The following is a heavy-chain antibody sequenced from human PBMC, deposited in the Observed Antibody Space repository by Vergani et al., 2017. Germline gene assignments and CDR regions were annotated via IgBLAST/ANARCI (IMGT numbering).Heavy chain of an antibody. CDR1: GFSFGDYA. CDR2: IRNKAYGGTT. V-gene: IGHV3-49*04. D-gene: IGHD5-18*01. CDR3: SRGRGYSFGYSDY. J-gene: IGHJ4*02. Sequence: EVQLVESGGGLVPPGRSLRLSCAASGFSFGDYAMIWVRQAPGKGLEWVAFIRNKAYGGTTEYAASVKGRFTISRDDSKRLAYLQLSGLKTEDTAVYFCSRGRGYSFGYSDYWGQGTLVTVSS.